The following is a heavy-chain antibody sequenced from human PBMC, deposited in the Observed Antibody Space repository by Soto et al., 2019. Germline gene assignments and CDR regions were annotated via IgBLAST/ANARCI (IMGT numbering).Heavy chain of an antibody. CDR3: ARAHSRGAQLWSAYYYGMDV. V-gene: IGHV3-33*01. J-gene: IGHJ6*02. CDR2: IWYDGSNK. D-gene: IGHD5-18*01. CDR1: GFTFSSYG. Sequence: GGSLRLSCAASGFTFSSYGMHWVRQAPGKGLEWVAVIWYDGSNKYYADSVKGRFTISRDNSKNTLYLQMNSLRAEDTAVYYCARAHSRGAQLWSAYYYGMDVWGQGTTVTVSS.